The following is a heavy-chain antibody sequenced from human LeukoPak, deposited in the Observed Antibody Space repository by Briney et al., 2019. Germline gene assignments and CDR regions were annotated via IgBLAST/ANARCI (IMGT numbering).Heavy chain of an antibody. V-gene: IGHV3-74*01. CDR3: ARTPYYDAMDV. CDR1: GFTFSSYW. CDR2: INSDGSST. Sequence: GGSLRLSCAASGFTFSSYWMHWVRQAPGKGLEWVSRINSDGSSTAYADSVKGRFTISRDNAKNTLFLQTSSLRAEDTAVYFCARTPYYDAMDVWGQGTTVTVSS. J-gene: IGHJ6*02.